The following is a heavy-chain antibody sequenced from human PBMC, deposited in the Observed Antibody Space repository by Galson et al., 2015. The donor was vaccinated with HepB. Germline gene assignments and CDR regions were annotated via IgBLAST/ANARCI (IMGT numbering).Heavy chain of an antibody. CDR1: GFTFGDYY. J-gene: IGHJ6*03. CDR3: ARAACGGDCYGDYMDV. CDR2: ISSSGGSR. V-gene: IGHV3-11*01. Sequence: SLRLSCAAAGFTFGDYYMSWIRQAPGTGLEWVSYISSSGGSRYADSVKGRFTISRDNARNSLYLQMSSLKAADTAVYYCARAACGGDCYGDYMDVWGNGTSVTVSS. D-gene: IGHD2-21*01.